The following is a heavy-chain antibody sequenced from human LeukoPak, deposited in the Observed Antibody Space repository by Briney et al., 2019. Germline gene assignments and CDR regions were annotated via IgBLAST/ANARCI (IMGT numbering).Heavy chain of an antibody. Sequence: PSETLSLTCIVAGGSINRYYWSWIRQPPGKGLEWIGHINYSGGTKYNPSLKSRVTISVDTPKNQFSLKLSSVTAADTAVYYCARYYYDSSGYSHGMDVWGQGTTVTVSS. J-gene: IGHJ6*02. D-gene: IGHD3-22*01. V-gene: IGHV4-59*08. CDR3: ARYYYDSSGYSHGMDV. CDR2: INYSGGT. CDR1: GGSINRYY.